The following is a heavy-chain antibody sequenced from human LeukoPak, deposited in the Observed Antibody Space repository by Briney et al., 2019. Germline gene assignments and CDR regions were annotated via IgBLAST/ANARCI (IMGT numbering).Heavy chain of an antibody. CDR2: IYYSGST. CDR3: ARVGTMVRGKYYFDY. Sequence: SETLSLTCTVSGCSISSSCYYWGWLRQPPGKGLEWIGSIYYSGSTYYNPSLKSRVTISVDTSKNQFSLKLSSVTAADTAVYYCARVGTMVRGKYYFDYWGQGTLVTVSS. V-gene: IGHV4-39*07. D-gene: IGHD3-10*01. J-gene: IGHJ4*02. CDR1: GCSISSSCYY.